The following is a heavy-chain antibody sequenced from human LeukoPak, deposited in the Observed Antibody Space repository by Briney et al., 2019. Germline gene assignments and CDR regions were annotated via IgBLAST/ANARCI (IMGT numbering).Heavy chain of an antibody. Sequence: ASVKVSCKASGYTFTGYYMHWVRQAPGQGLEWMGWINPNSGGTNYAQKFQGRVTMTRDTSISTAYMDLSSLRSEDTAVYYCARVNYDILTGYLDAFDIWGQGTMVTVSS. D-gene: IGHD3-9*01. CDR2: INPNSGGT. V-gene: IGHV1-2*02. CDR3: ARVNYDILTGYLDAFDI. CDR1: GYTFTGYY. J-gene: IGHJ3*02.